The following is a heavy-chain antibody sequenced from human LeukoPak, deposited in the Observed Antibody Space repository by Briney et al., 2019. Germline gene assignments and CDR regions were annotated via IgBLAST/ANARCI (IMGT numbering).Heavy chain of an antibody. Sequence: ASVKVSCKASGGTFSSYAISWVRQAPGQGLEWMGGIIPIFGTANYAQRFQGRVTITADESTSTAYMELSSLRSEDTAVYYCARDKSVGATSFDYWGQGTLVTVSS. CDR1: GGTFSSYA. J-gene: IGHJ4*02. V-gene: IGHV1-69*13. D-gene: IGHD1-26*01. CDR2: IIPIFGTA. CDR3: ARDKSVGATSFDY.